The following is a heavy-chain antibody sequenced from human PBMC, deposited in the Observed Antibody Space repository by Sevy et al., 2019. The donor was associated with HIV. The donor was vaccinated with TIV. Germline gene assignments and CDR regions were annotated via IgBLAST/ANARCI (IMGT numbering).Heavy chain of an antibody. CDR1: GFTFSFYS. V-gene: IGHV3-48*02. CDR2: ISSSTTTI. J-gene: IGHJ4*02. Sequence: GGSLRLSCAPSGFTFSFYSMNWVRQAPGKGLEWISYISSSTTTIYYADSVKGRFTISRDNAKNSLYLQMNNLRDEDTAVYYCARGGAGSREDYDNVWGSLFFDFWGQGTLVTVSS. D-gene: IGHD3-16*01. CDR3: ARGGAGSREDYDNVWGSLFFDF.